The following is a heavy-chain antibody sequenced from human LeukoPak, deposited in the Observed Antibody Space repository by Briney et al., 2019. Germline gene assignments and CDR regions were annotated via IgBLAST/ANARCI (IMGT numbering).Heavy chain of an antibody. D-gene: IGHD4/OR15-4a*01. Sequence: GGSLRLSCAASGFTFSSYSMNWVRQAPGKGLEWVSSFSSSGSYIYYADSVKGRFTISRDNAKNSLYLQMNSLRAEDTAVYYCARDPTNYGDAFDIWGQGTMVTVSS. V-gene: IGHV3-21*01. CDR2: FSSSGSYI. J-gene: IGHJ3*02. CDR3: ARDPTNYGDAFDI. CDR1: GFTFSSYS.